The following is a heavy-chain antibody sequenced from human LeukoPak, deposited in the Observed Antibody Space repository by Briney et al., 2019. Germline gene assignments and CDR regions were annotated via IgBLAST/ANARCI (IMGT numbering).Heavy chain of an antibody. CDR1: GGTFSSYA. J-gene: IGHJ3*02. Sequence: SVKVSCKASGGTFSSYAISWVRQAPGQGLEWMGGIIPIFGTANYAQKFQGRVTITADKSTSTAYMELSSLRSEDTAVYYCARGIAAAGLAGAFDIWGQGTMVTVSS. CDR3: ARGIAAAGLAGAFDI. D-gene: IGHD6-13*01. CDR2: IIPIFGTA. V-gene: IGHV1-69*06.